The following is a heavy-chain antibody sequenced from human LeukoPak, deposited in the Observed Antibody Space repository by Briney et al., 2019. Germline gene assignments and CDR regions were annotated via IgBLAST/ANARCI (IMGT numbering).Heavy chain of an antibody. CDR3: AREGRTPDY. CDR1: GYSISSGYY. J-gene: IGHJ4*02. Sequence: SETLSLTCTVSGYSISSGYYWGWIRQPPGKGLEWIGSIYHSGSTYYNPSLKSRVTISVDTSKNQFSLKLSSVTAADTAVYYCAREGRTPDYWGQGTLVTVSS. CDR2: IYHSGST. D-gene: IGHD1-14*01. V-gene: IGHV4-38-2*02.